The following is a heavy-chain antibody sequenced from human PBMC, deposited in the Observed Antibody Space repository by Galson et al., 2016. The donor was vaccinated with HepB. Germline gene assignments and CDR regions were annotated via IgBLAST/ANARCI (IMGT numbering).Heavy chain of an antibody. D-gene: IGHD3-22*01. V-gene: IGHV4-4*02. J-gene: IGHJ6*02. CDR3: AKYTWGSDYDNPDYYYYYGMDV. Sequence: ETLSLTCAVSGGSISSNNWLNWVRQPPGKGLEWIGEIDHSGSTNYNSSLKSRVTISVDKSKNQFSLRLSSVTAADTAVYYCAKYTWGSDYDNPDYYYYYGMDVWGQGTTVTVSS. CDR2: IDHSGST. CDR1: GGSISSNNW.